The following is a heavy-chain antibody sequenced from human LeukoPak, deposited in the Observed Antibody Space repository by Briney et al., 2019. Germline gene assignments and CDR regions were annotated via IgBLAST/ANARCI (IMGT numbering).Heavy chain of an antibody. CDR2: INPNSGGT. Sequence: GASVKVSCKASGYTFTGYYMHWVRQAPGQGLEWMGWINPNSGGTNYAQKFQGRVTMTRDTSTDTAYMELSSLRSEDTAVYYCATTRFYYDSSGYYYGAARDAFDIWGQGTMVTVSS. D-gene: IGHD3-22*01. V-gene: IGHV1-2*02. J-gene: IGHJ3*02. CDR3: ATTRFYYDSSGYYYGAARDAFDI. CDR1: GYTFTGYY.